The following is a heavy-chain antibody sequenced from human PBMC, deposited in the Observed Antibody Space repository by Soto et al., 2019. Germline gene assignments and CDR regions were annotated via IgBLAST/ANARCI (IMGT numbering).Heavy chain of an antibody. V-gene: IGHV3-33*01. Sequence: QVQLVESGGGVVQPGRSLRLSCAASGFTFSSYGMHWVRQAPGKGLEWVAVIWYDGSNKYYADSVKGRFTISRDNSKNTLYLQMNSLRAEDTAVYYCAREPIAARQVDYWGQGTLVTVSS. J-gene: IGHJ4*02. CDR1: GFTFSSYG. CDR2: IWYDGSNK. CDR3: AREPIAARQVDY. D-gene: IGHD6-6*01.